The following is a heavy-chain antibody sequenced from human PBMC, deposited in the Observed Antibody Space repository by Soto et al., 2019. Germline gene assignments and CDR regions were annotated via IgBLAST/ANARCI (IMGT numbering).Heavy chain of an antibody. CDR2: IYYSGST. D-gene: IGHD2-15*01. CDR1: GGSISSYY. CDR3: ARDFATALDY. J-gene: IGHJ4*02. V-gene: IGHV4-59*01. Sequence: SETLSLTCPVSGGSISSYYWSWIRQPPGKGLEWIGYIYYSGSTNYNPSLKSRVTISVDTSKNQFSLKLSSVTAADTAVYYCARDFATALDYWGQGTLVTVSS.